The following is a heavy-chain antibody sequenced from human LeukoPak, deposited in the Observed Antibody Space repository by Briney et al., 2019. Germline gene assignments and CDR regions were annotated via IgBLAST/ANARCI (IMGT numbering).Heavy chain of an antibody. J-gene: IGHJ6*02. CDR3: ARVGGSGSYRGLGYYGMDV. CDR1: GFTPDDYV. Sequence: PGGSLRLSCAASGFTPDDYVMHWVRQAPGKGLEWVSGINWNSGSIGYADSVKGRFTISRDNSKNTLYLQMNSLRAEDTAVYYCARVGGSGSYRGLGYYGMDVWGQGTTVTVSS. V-gene: IGHV3-9*02. CDR2: INWNSGSI. D-gene: IGHD3-10*01.